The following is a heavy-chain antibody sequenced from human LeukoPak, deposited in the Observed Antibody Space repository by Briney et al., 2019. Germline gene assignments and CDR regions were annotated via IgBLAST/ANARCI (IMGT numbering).Heavy chain of an antibody. CDR2: INHSGST. CDR3: ARVLKPPGRWLQPSVGWFDP. Sequence: SETLSLTCAVYGGSFSGYYWSWIRQPPGKGLEWIGEINHSGSTNYNPSLKSRVTISVDTSKNQFSLKLSSVTAADTAVYYCARVLKPPGRWLQPSVGWFDPWGQGTLVTVSS. J-gene: IGHJ5*02. CDR1: GGSFSGYY. D-gene: IGHD5-24*01. V-gene: IGHV4-34*01.